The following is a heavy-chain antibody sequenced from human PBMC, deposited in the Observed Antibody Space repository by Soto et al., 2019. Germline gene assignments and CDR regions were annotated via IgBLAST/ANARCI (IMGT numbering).Heavy chain of an antibody. J-gene: IGHJ4*02. CDR3: ARGLPLYGVAGSETDY. CDR1: GFTFSSYA. D-gene: IGHD6-19*01. CDR2: ISYDGSNK. Sequence: QVQLVESGGGVVQPGRSLRLSCAASGFTFSSYAMHWVRQAPGKGLEWVVVISYDGSNKYYADSVKGRFTISRDNSKNTLYLQMNSLRAEDTAVYYCARGLPLYGVAGSETDYWGQGTLVTVSS. V-gene: IGHV3-30-3*01.